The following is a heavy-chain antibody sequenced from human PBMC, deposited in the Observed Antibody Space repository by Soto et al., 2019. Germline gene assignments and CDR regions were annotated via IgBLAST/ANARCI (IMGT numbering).Heavy chain of an antibody. CDR1: GFMFSVYT. Sequence: GGSLRLSCAASGFMFSVYTMNWVRQAPGKGLEWISSINSDSSSIYHADSVKGRFTISRDNAKNSVDLQMNSLRDEDTAVYYCARSYYHDSSAYYYDYRAQGALVTVSS. CDR2: INSDSSSI. J-gene: IGHJ4*02. V-gene: IGHV3-48*02. D-gene: IGHD3-22*01. CDR3: ARSYYHDSSAYYYDY.